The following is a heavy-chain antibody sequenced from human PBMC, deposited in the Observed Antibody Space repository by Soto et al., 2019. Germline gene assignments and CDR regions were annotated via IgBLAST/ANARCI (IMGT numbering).Heavy chain of an antibody. D-gene: IGHD4-4*01. CDR1: GGSFSGYY. Sequence: SETLSLTCAVYGGSFSGYYWSWIRQPPGKGLEWIGEINHSGSTNYNPSLKSRVTISVGTSKNQFSLKLSSVTAADTAVYYCASGAVTTWYYYYGMDVWGQGTTVTVSS. V-gene: IGHV4-34*01. CDR2: INHSGST. CDR3: ASGAVTTWYYYYGMDV. J-gene: IGHJ6*02.